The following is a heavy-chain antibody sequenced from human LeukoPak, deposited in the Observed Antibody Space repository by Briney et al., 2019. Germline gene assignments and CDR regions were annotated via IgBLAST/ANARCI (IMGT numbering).Heavy chain of an antibody. CDR2: IKQDGSEK. J-gene: IGHJ4*02. CDR3: ARDVMSTFGGVIGMYYFDY. CDR1: GFTFSSYW. Sequence: PGGSLRLSCAASGFTFSSYWMSWVRQAPGKGLEWVANIKQDGSEKYYVDSVKGRFTISRDNAKNSLYLQMNSLRAEDTAVYYCARDVMSTFGGVIGMYYFDYWGQGTLVTVSS. V-gene: IGHV3-7*01. D-gene: IGHD3-16*02.